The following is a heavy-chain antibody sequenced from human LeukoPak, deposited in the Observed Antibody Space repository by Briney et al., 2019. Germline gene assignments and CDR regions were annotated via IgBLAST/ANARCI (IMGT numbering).Heavy chain of an antibody. CDR3: AGAVSGAIRGSTTYMDV. J-gene: IGHJ6*03. CDR2: INHSGST. D-gene: IGHD2/OR15-2a*01. CDR1: GGSFSGYY. Sequence: WETLSLTCAVYGGSFSGYYWSWIRQPPGKGLEWIAEINHSGSTNNNPSLTSRVTISVDTSKNQFSLKMSSETATDTVVYYCAGAVSGAIRGSTTYMDVWGKGTLVTVSS. V-gene: IGHV4-34*01.